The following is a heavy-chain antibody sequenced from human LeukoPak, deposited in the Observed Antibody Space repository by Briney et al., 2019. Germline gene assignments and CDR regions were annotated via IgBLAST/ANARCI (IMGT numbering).Heavy chain of an antibody. D-gene: IGHD5-24*01. J-gene: IGHJ4*02. CDR1: GGSFSGYY. Sequence: SETLSLTCAVYGGSFSGYYWSWIRQPPGKGLEWIGEINHSGSTNYSPSLKSRVTISVDTSKNQFSLKLSSVTAADTAVYYCARETIRDGCKYYFDYWGQGTLVTVSS. V-gene: IGHV4-34*01. CDR2: INHSGST. CDR3: ARETIRDGCKYYFDY.